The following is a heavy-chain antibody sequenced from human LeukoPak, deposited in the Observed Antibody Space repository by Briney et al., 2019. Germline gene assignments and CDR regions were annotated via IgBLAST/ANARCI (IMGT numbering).Heavy chain of an antibody. CDR3: ARASITMVRGVINDY. CDR1: GFTVSSNY. Sequence: GGSLRPSCAASGFTVSSNYMSWVRQAPGKGLEWVSVIYSGGSTYYADSVKGRFTISRDNSKNTLYLQMNSLRAEDTAAYYCARASITMVRGVINDYWGQGTLVTVSS. J-gene: IGHJ4*02. D-gene: IGHD3-10*01. CDR2: IYSGGST. V-gene: IGHV3-66*01.